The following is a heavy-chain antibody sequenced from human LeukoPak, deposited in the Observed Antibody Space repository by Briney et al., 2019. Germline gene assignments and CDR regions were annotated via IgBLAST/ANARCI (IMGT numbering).Heavy chain of an antibody. D-gene: IGHD3-10*01. Sequence: PSETLSLTCTVSGGSISSYYWSWIRQPPGKGLEWIGEINHSGSTNYNPSLKSRVTISVDTSKNQFSLKLSSVTAADTAVYYCARQSVLLWFGELLGGFGFDYWGQGTLVTVSS. CDR2: INHSGST. CDR1: GGSISSYY. CDR3: ARQSVLLWFGELLGGFGFDY. V-gene: IGHV4-34*01. J-gene: IGHJ4*02.